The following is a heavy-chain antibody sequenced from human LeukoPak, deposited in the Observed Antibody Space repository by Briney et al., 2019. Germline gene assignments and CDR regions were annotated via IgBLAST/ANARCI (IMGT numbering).Heavy chain of an antibody. CDR3: ARGWELNPFDY. V-gene: IGHV3-11*01. D-gene: IGHD1-26*01. Sequence: PGGSLRLSCAASGFTFSDYYMSWIHQAPGKGLEWVSYISNSGNTIYYADSVKGRFTISRDNAKNSLYLQMNSLRAEDTAVYYYARGWELNPFDYWGQGTLVTVSS. CDR1: GFTFSDYY. J-gene: IGHJ4*02. CDR2: ISNSGNTI.